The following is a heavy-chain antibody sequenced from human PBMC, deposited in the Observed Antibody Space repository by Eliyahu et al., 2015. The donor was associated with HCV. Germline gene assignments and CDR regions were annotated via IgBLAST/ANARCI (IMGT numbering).Heavy chain of an antibody. CDR1: GGSISSTYYY. CDR3: ARHRAITVSLGSSNWFDP. Sequence: QLQLQESGPGLVKPSETLSLTCTVSGGSISSTYYYWGWIRXPPGKGLEWVGGIYYSGGTYYHPSLKSRVTISVDTSKNQFSLKLNSVTAADTALYYCARHRAITVSLGSSNWFDPWGPGTLVTVSS. CDR2: IYYSGGT. V-gene: IGHV4-39*01. D-gene: IGHD3-16*01. J-gene: IGHJ5*02.